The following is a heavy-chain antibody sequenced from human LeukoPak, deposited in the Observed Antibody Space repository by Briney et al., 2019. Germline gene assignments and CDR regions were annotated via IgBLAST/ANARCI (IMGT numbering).Heavy chain of an antibody. D-gene: IGHD5-18*01. CDR3: ATVDTAMVTWFDP. CDR2: INPNSGGT. V-gene: IGHV1-2*02. J-gene: IGHJ5*02. Sequence: GASVKVSCKASGYTFTSYDINWVRQAPGQGLEWMGWINPNSGGTNYAQKFQGRVTMTRDTSISTAYMELSRLRSDDTAVYYCATVDTAMVTWFDPWGQGTLVTVSS. CDR1: GYTFTSYD.